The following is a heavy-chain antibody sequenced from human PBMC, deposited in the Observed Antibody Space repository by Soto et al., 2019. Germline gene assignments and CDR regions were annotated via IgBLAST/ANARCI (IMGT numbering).Heavy chain of an antibody. J-gene: IGHJ4*02. V-gene: IGHV4-59*01. CDR3: AREDFYGDYYYFDY. D-gene: IGHD4-17*01. Sequence: SETLSLTCTVSGGSISSYYWSWIRQPPGKGLEWIGYIYYSGSTNYNPSLKSRVTISVDTSKNQFSLKLSSVTAADTAVYYCAREDFYGDYYYFDYWGQGTLVTVSS. CDR1: GGSISSYY. CDR2: IYYSGST.